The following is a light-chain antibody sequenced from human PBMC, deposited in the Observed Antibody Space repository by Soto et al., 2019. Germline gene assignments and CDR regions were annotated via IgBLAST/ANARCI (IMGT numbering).Light chain of an antibody. CDR3: QQYNNWPLA. CDR2: GAS. Sequence: EIVMTQFPTTLPVSPGEIATLSCRASESVRSTLALYQQKPGQAPRLLIYGASTRATGIPARFSGSGSGTEFTLTISSLQSEYFAVYSCQQYNNWPLAFGQGTKVEIK. V-gene: IGKV3-15*01. J-gene: IGKJ1*01. CDR1: ESVRST.